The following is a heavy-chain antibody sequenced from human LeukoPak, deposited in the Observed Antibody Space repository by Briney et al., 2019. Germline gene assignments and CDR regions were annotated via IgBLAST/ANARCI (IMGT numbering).Heavy chain of an antibody. CDR3: ATLVVNYFDY. Sequence: ASVKVSFKSSGYTFTNYAMNWVRQAPGQGMEWMGWINTNTGKRTYAQGFTGRFVFSLDTSVTTAYLQISSLKAEDTAVYYCATLVVNYFDYWGQGTLVAVSS. D-gene: IGHD2-15*01. V-gene: IGHV7-4-1*02. CDR2: INTNTGKR. J-gene: IGHJ4*02. CDR1: GYTFTNYA.